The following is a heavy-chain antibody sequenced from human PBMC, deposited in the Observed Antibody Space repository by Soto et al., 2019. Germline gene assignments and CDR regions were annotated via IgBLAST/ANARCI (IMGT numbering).Heavy chain of an antibody. CDR1: GGSFSGYY. CDR3: ARQWELRRGYYGMDV. V-gene: IGHV4-34*01. D-gene: IGHD1-26*01. CDR2: INHSGST. J-gene: IGHJ6*02. Sequence: SETLSLTCAVYGGSFSGYYWSWIRQPPGKGLEWIGEINHSGSTNYNPSLKSRVTISVDTSKNQFSLKLSSVTAADTAVYYCARQWELRRGYYGMDVWGQGTTVTVSS.